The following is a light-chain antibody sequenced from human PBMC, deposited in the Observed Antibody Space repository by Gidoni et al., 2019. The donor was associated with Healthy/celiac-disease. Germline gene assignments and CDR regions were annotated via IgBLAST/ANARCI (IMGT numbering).Light chain of an antibody. J-gene: IGKJ4*01. CDR2: DAS. V-gene: IGKV3-11*01. CDR3: QQRSNWPPPLT. CDR1: QSVSSY. Sequence: EIVLTQSPATLSLSPGERATLSCRASQSVSSYLAWYQQKPGQAPRLLIYDASNRATGIPARFSGSGSGTDFTLTISSLEPEDFAVYYCQQRSNWPPPLTFXXXTKVEIK.